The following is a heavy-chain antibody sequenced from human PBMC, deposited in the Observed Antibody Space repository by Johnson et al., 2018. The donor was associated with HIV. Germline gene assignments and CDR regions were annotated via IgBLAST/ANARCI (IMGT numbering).Heavy chain of an antibody. V-gene: IGHV3-66*01. CDR3: AKDRSGSWYGADAFDI. Sequence: VRLVESGGGLVQPGGSLRLSCAASGFTVSNNYMNWVRQAPGKGLEWVSLIYRDNSTYYADSVKGRFTISRDNSKNSLYLQMNSLRAEDTAVYYCAKDRSGSWYGADAFDIWGQGTMVTVSS. J-gene: IGHJ3*02. CDR2: IYRDNST. CDR1: GFTVSNNY. D-gene: IGHD6-13*01.